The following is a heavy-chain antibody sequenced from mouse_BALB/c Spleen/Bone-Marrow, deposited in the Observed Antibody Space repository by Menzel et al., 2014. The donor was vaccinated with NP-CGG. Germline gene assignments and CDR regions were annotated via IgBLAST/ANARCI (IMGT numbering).Heavy chain of an antibody. CDR2: INPYNDGT. CDR3: ARGGNYWYFDV. Sequence: VQLQQSGPELVKPGASVKMSCKASGYTFTNYVMHWVKQKPGQGLEWIGYINPYNDGTKYNEKFKGKATLTSDKSSSTAYMELSSLTSEDSTVYYCARGGNYWYFDVWAQGPRSPSPQ. V-gene: IGHV1-14*01. D-gene: IGHD2-1*01. CDR1: GYTFTNYV. J-gene: IGHJ1*01.